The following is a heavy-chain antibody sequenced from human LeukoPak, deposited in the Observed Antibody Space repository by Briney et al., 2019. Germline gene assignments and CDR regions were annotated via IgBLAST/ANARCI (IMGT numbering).Heavy chain of an antibody. CDR2: ISAYNGNT. D-gene: IGHD3-9*01. V-gene: IGHV1-18*01. CDR3: ARDLEVLYYDILTGYSLAPNYYGMDV. CDR1: GYTFTSYG. J-gene: IGHJ6*02. Sequence: ASVKVSCKASGYTFTSYGISWVRQAPGQGLEWMGWISAYNGNTNYAQKLQGRVTMTTDTSTSTAYMELRSLRSDDTAVYYCARDLEVLYYDILTGYSLAPNYYGMDVWGQGTTVTVSS.